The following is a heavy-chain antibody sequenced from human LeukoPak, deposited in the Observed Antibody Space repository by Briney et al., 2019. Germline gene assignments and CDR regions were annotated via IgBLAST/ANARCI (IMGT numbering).Heavy chain of an antibody. J-gene: IGHJ4*02. CDR3: ARPLREGGIAVAGFYHY. V-gene: IGHV3-33*01. CDR1: GFTFSSYG. Sequence: GGSLRLSCAASGFTFSSYGMHWVRQAPGKGLEWVAVIWYDGSNKYYADSVKGRFTISRDNSKNTLYLQMNSLRAEDTAVYYCARPLREGGIAVAGFYHYWGQGTLVTVSS. D-gene: IGHD6-13*01. CDR2: IWYDGSNK.